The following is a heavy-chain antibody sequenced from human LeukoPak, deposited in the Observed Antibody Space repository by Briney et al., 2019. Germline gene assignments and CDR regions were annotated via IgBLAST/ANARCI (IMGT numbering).Heavy chain of an antibody. CDR2: ISGSGGST. V-gene: IGHV3-23*01. CDR3: AKAYVWGTYFDY. J-gene: IGHJ4*02. CDR1: VFTFSSYA. Sequence: GGSLRLSCAASVFTFSSYAMSWVRQAPGKGLEWVSAISGSGGSTYYADSVKGRFTISRDNSKNTLYLQMNSLRAEDTAVYYCAKAYVWGTYFDYWGQGTLVTVSS. D-gene: IGHD3-16*01.